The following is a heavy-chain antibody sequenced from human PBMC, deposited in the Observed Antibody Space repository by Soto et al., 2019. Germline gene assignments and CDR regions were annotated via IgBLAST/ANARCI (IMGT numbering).Heavy chain of an antibody. D-gene: IGHD4-17*01. CDR2: INAGNGNT. Sequence: ASVKVSCKASGYTFTSYAMHWVRQAPGQRLEWMGWINAGNGNTKYSQKFQGRVTITRDTSASTAYMELSSLRSEDTAVYYCARVPFLTTVTTHWFDPWGQGTLVTVSS. J-gene: IGHJ5*02. V-gene: IGHV1-3*01. CDR3: ARVPFLTTVTTHWFDP. CDR1: GYTFTSYA.